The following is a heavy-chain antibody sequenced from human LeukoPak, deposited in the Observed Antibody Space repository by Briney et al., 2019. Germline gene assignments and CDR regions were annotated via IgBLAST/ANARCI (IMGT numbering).Heavy chain of an antibody. CDR3: AKGQSSSWYDNYYYMDV. Sequence: GGSLRLSCAASGFTFSSYGVSWVRQAPGKGLEWVSGISGSGHRTYYADSVKGRFTISRDNSKNTLYLQMNSLRAEDTAVYYCAKGQSSSWYDNYYYMDVWGKGTTVTVSS. CDR2: ISGSGHRT. CDR1: GFTFSSYG. V-gene: IGHV3-23*01. J-gene: IGHJ6*03. D-gene: IGHD6-13*01.